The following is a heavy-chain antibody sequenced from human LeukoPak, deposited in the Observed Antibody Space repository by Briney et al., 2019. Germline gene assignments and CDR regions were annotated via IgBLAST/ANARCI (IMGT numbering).Heavy chain of an antibody. CDR2: IYTSGST. Sequence: SETLSLTCTVSGGSISSYYWSWVRQPAGKGLEWIGRIYTSGSTNYNPSLKSRVTMSVDTSKNQFSLKLSSVTAADTAVYYCARGTSHLELPTRFDYWGQGTLVTVSS. CDR1: GGSISSYY. V-gene: IGHV4-4*07. J-gene: IGHJ4*02. D-gene: IGHD1-7*01. CDR3: ARGTSHLELPTRFDY.